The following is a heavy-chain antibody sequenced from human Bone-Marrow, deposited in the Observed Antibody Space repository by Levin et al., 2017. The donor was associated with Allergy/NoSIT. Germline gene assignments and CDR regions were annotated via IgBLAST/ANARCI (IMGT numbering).Heavy chain of an antibody. J-gene: IGHJ4*02. CDR1: GFIFGSYA. D-gene: IGHD6-6*01. CDR3: AKRQYSIATHPFDF. Sequence: AGGSLRLSCSASGFIFGSYAMSWVRQAPGKGLEWISSMTGTGGTVYYADSVKGRFTISRDNSKSTLYLQMNALGAEDTARYYCAKRQYSIATHPFDFWGQGTLVTVSS. CDR2: MTGTGGTV. V-gene: IGHV3-23*01.